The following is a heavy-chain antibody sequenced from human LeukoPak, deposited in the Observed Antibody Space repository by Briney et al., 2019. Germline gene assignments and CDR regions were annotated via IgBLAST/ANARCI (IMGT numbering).Heavy chain of an antibody. Sequence: GTSLRLSCAASGLTFSAYGMHWVRQGPVKGLEWVAVIWSDGTNKYYAESVRGRFTISRANSKNTLYLQMNTLIIEDTAVYYCASAAGAFDNWGPGTMITVSS. CDR2: IWSDGTNK. V-gene: IGHV3-33*01. CDR1: GLTFSAYG. J-gene: IGHJ3*02. D-gene: IGHD6-13*01. CDR3: ASAAGAFDN.